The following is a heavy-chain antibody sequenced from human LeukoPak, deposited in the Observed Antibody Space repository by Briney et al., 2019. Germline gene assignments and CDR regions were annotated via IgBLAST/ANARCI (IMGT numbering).Heavy chain of an antibody. D-gene: IGHD3-10*01. CDR1: GGSISSYY. V-gene: IGHV4-59*01. Sequence: PSETLSLTCTVSGGSISSYYWSWIRQPPGKGLEWIGHIFYSGSTNYNPSLESRVTISVDTSKNQFSLKLSSVTAADTAVYYCARGSSPNTIWGQGTLVTVSS. CDR2: IFYSGST. J-gene: IGHJ4*02. CDR3: ARGSSPNTI.